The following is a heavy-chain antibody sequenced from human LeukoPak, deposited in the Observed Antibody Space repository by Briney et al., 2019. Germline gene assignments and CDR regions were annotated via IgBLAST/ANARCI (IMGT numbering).Heavy chain of an antibody. D-gene: IGHD6-6*01. V-gene: IGHV1-2*02. Sequence: GASVKVSCKASGYTFTGYYMHWVRQAPGQGLEWMGWINPNSGGTNYAQKFQGRVTMTRDTSISTAYMELSRLRSDDTAVYYCARENSSSSSPYYYMDVWGKGTTVTVSS. CDR1: GYTFTGYY. J-gene: IGHJ6*03. CDR2: INPNSGGT. CDR3: ARENSSSSSPYYYMDV.